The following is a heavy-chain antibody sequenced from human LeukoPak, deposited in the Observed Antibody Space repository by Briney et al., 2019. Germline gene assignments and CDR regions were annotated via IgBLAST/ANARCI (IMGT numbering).Heavy chain of an antibody. Sequence: SETLSLTRTVSGGSISSYYWSWIRQPPGKGLEWIGYIYYSGSTNYNPSLKSRVTISVDTSKNQFSLKLSSVTAADTAVYYCARISGSSGWFDTYYFDYWGQGTLVTVSS. CDR2: IYYSGST. V-gene: IGHV4-59*08. J-gene: IGHJ4*02. CDR1: GGSISSYY. D-gene: IGHD6-19*01. CDR3: ARISGSSGWFDTYYFDY.